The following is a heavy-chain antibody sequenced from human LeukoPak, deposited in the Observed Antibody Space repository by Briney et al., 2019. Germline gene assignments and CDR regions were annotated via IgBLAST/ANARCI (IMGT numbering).Heavy chain of an antibody. Sequence: GGSLRLSCAASGFTFSSYAMHWVRQAPGKGLEWVAVISYDGSNKYYADSVKGRFTISRDNSKNTLYLQMNSLRAEDTAVYYCAKSRIVGAYYYYYMDVWGKGTTVTVSS. CDR2: ISYDGSNK. D-gene: IGHD1-26*01. CDR3: AKSRIVGAYYYYYMDV. J-gene: IGHJ6*03. V-gene: IGHV3-30*04. CDR1: GFTFSSYA.